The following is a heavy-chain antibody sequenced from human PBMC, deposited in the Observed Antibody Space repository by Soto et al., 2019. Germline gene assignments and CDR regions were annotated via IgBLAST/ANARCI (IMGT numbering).Heavy chain of an antibody. J-gene: IGHJ4*02. Sequence: QVHLGQSGAEVKKPGASVKVSCKASGYTFTSYGITWVRQAPGQGLEWMGWISAHNGNTDYAQKLQGRVIVTRDTFTSTAYMELRSLRSDDTAVYVCARGRYGDYWGQGALVTVSS. CDR3: ARGRYGDY. V-gene: IGHV1-18*01. CDR2: ISAHNGNT. CDR1: GYTFTSYG. D-gene: IGHD1-1*01.